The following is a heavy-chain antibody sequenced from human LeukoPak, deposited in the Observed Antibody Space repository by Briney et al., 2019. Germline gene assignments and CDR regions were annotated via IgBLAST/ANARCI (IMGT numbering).Heavy chain of an antibody. CDR2: ITPDSGGT. V-gene: IGHV1-2*02. CDR3: ARDYYDSSGYLSY. D-gene: IGHD3-22*01. Sequence: ASVNLSCTASGYIFSDYYMHWVRQAPGQGLGWLGWITPDSGGTNYEQKFQGRVTMTRDTSISTAYMELSRLRSDDTAVYYCARDYYDSSGYLSYWGQGTLVTVSS. J-gene: IGHJ4*02. CDR1: GYIFSDYY.